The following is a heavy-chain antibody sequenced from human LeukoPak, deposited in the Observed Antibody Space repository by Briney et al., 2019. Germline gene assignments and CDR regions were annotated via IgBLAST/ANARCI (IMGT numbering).Heavy chain of an antibody. J-gene: IGHJ4*02. D-gene: IGHD4-17*01. CDR2: ISAYNGNT. CDR1: GYTFTSYG. V-gene: IGHV1-18*01. CDR3: ARGEVDYGDFTFDY. Sequence: ASVNVSCKASGYTFTSYGISWVRQAPGQGLEWMGWISAYNGNTNYAQKFQGRVTMTTDTSTSTAYMELRSLRSDDTAVYYCARGEVDYGDFTFDYWGQGTLVTVSS.